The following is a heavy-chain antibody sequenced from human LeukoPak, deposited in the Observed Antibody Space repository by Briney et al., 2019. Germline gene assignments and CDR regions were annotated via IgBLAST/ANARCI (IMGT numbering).Heavy chain of an antibody. CDR1: GYTFTSYG. J-gene: IGHJ4*02. CDR2: ISAYNGNT. D-gene: IGHD6-13*01. V-gene: IGHV1-18*01. Sequence: ASVKVSCKASGYTFTSYGISWVRQAPGQGLEWMGWISAYNGNTNYAQKLQGRVTMTTDTSTSTAYMELRSLRSDDTAVYYCARDVKPSARIAAAGSVGQDYWGQGTLVTVSS. CDR3: ARDVKPSARIAAAGSVGQDY.